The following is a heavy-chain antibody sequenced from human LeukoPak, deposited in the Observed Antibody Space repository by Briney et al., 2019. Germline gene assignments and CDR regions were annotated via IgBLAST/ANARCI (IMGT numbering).Heavy chain of an antibody. Sequence: PGGSLRLSRAASGFTFNNYAMSWVRRAPGKGLEWVSHVSGSGGATYYADSVKGRFTISRDNSKNTLYLQMNSLRAEDTAVYYCAKRTDVLTGYYNGWGQGTLVTVSS. J-gene: IGHJ4*02. D-gene: IGHD3-9*01. V-gene: IGHV3-23*01. CDR1: GFTFNNYA. CDR3: AKRTDVLTGYYNG. CDR2: VSGSGGAT.